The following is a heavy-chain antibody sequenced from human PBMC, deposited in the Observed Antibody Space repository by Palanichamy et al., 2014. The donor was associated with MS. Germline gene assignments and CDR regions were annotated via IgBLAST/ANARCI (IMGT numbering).Heavy chain of an antibody. V-gene: IGHV3-30*18. CDR1: GFTFNSYG. J-gene: IGHJ4*02. CDR2: ISYDGINK. CDR3: TKAVGYDTNGASDY. Sequence: QMQLVESGRRGPAWRSLRLSCAASGFTFNSYGMHWVRQAPGKGLEWVAVISYDGINKYYADSVKGRFTISRDNSKKTLYLQVDSLRDEDTALYYCTKAVGYDTNGASDYWGQGTLVTVSS. D-gene: IGHD2-8*01.